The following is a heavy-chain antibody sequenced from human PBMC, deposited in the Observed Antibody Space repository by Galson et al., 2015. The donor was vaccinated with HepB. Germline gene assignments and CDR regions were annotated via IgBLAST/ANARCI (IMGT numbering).Heavy chain of an antibody. J-gene: IGHJ4*02. CDR2: ISISSSHT. V-gene: IGHV3-11*06. CDR1: GFTFSSYA. CDR3: VRGGQLIQVSAADS. D-gene: IGHD6-13*01. Sequence: SLRLSCAASGFTFSSYAMSWVRQAPGKGLEYISYISISSSHTNYADSVKGRFTISRDNAKNSLYLQMNSLRAEDTAVYYCVRGGQLIQVSAADSWGQGTLVTVSS.